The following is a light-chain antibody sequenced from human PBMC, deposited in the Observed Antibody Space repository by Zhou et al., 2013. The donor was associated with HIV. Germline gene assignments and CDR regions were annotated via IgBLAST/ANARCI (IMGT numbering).Light chain of an antibody. Sequence: DIQMTQSLLTLSASVGDRVTITCRASQSISTRLAWHQQKPGKAPKLLIYEASSLEGGVPPRFSGSGSGTEFTLTISSLQSDDFAIYVCQQYNTSPWTFGQGTRVEIK. CDR2: EAS. V-gene: IGKV1-5*03. J-gene: IGKJ1*01. CDR3: QQYNTSPWT. CDR1: QSISTR.